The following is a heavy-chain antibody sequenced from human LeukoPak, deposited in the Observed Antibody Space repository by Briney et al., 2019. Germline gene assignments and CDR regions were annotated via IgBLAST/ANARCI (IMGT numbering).Heavy chain of an antibody. CDR3: AKDLVDTAMVNDFDY. D-gene: IGHD5-18*01. J-gene: IGHJ4*02. CDR1: GFTFSAYS. Sequence: PGGSLRLSCAASGFTFSAYSMNWVRQAPGKGLEWVAFIRYDGSNKYYADSVKGRFTISRDNSKNTLYLQMNSLRAEDTAVYYCAKDLVDTAMVNDFDYWGQGTLVTVSS. V-gene: IGHV3-30*02. CDR2: IRYDGSNK.